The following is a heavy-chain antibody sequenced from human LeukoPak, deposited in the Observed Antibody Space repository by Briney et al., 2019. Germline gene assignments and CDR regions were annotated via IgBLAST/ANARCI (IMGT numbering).Heavy chain of an antibody. CDR2: ISWNSGSI. Sequence: GGSLRLSCAASGFTFDDYAMHWVRQAPGKGLEWVSGISWNSGSIGYADSVKGRFTISRDNSKNTLYLQMNSLRAEDTAVYYCAKDRERNAAGTGYFDYWGQGTLVTVSS. CDR1: GFTFDDYA. V-gene: IGHV3-9*01. D-gene: IGHD6-19*01. CDR3: AKDRERNAAGTGYFDY. J-gene: IGHJ4*02.